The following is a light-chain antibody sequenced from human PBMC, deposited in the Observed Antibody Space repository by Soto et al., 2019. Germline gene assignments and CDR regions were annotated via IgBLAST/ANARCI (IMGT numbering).Light chain of an antibody. J-gene: IGKJ2*01. CDR1: QSVSSSY. CDR2: GAS. Sequence: EIVLTQSPGTLSLSPGERATLSCRASQSVSSSYLAWYQQKPGQAPRLLIYGASTRATGIPARFSGSGSGTEFTLTISSLQSKDFAVYYCQQYNNWPHTFGQGTKVDI. CDR3: QQYNNWPHT. V-gene: IGKV3-15*01.